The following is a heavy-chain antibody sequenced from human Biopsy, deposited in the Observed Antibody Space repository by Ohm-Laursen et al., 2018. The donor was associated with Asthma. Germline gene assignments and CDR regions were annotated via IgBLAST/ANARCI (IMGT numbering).Heavy chain of an antibody. Sequence: SETLSLTCAVSGGSMSSSSYSWGWIRQPPGKGLEWIGSISYTGNTDIPSLRSRVTLSVDTSKNNFSLKLTSVTAADTAVYYCAAVAPRIGSFDIWGRGTTVIVSS. V-gene: IGHV4-39*02. D-gene: IGHD5-12*01. J-gene: IGHJ3*02. CDR1: GGSMSSSSYS. CDR3: AAVAPRIGSFDI. CDR2: ISYTGNT.